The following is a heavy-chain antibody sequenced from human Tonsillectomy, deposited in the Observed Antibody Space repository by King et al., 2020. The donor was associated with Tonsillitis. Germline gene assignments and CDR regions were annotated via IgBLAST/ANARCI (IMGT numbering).Heavy chain of an antibody. D-gene: IGHD3-10*01. Sequence: QLVQSGGGLVQPGGSLRLSCAASGFTFSNYAMSWVRQAPGKGLEWVSGISGTGSSTYYADSVKGRFTISRDNSENTLYLRMNSLRAEDTAVYYCASSPPSGNYWGQGTLVTVSS. CDR3: ASSPPSGNY. V-gene: IGHV3-23*04. J-gene: IGHJ4*02. CDR2: ISGTGSST. CDR1: GFTFSNYA.